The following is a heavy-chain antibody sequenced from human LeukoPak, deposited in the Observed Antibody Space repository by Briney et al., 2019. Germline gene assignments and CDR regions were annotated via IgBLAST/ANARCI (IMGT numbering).Heavy chain of an antibody. CDR2: ISAYNGNT. CDR1: GGTFSSYA. J-gene: IGHJ4*02. V-gene: IGHV1-18*01. D-gene: IGHD2-21*01. Sequence: ASVKVSCKASGGTFSSYAISWVRQAPGQGLEWMGWISAYNGNTNYAQKLQGRVTMTTDTSTSTAYMELRSLRSDDTAVYYCARAVVYCGGDCYPYYFDYWGQGTLVTVSS. CDR3: ARAVVYCGGDCYPYYFDY.